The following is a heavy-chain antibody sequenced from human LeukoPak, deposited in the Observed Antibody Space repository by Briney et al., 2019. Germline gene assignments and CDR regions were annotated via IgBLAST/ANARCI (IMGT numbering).Heavy chain of an antibody. Sequence: GGSLRLSCRTSGVAFGSYSMGWVRQAPGKGLEYLAHIKEDGSEIFYVDSVKGRFTISRDNAKNSLFLQMNSLGADDTAIYYCAITYTYALCWGQGALVTVSS. CDR3: AITYTYALC. CDR2: IKEDGSEI. CDR1: GVAFGSYS. D-gene: IGHD5-18*01. V-gene: IGHV3-7*01. J-gene: IGHJ4*02.